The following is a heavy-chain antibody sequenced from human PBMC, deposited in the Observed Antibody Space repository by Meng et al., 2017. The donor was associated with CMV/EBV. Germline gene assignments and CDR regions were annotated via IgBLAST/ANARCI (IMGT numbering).Heavy chain of an antibody. J-gene: IGHJ3*02. CDR2: IYYSGST. D-gene: IGHD3-3*01. CDR3: ARGRTIFDAFDI. V-gene: IGHV4-59*01. Sequence: SETLSLTCTVSGGSISSYYWSWIRQPPGKGLEWMGYIYYSGSTNYNPTRKSRVTRAVDTSKNQFSLKLSSVTAADTAVYYCARGRTIFDAFDIWGQGTMVTVSS. CDR1: GGSISSYY.